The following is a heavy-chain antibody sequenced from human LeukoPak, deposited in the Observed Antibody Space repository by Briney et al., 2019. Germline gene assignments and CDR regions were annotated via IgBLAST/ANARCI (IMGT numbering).Heavy chain of an antibody. V-gene: IGHV1-2*02. CDR3: ARESKNQYSSGWQVDAFDI. J-gene: IGHJ3*02. Sequence: ASVKVSCKASGYTFTGYYMHWVRQAPGQGLEWMGWINPNSGGTNYAQKFQGRVTMTRDTSISTAYMELRSLRSDDTAVYYCARESKNQYSSGWQVDAFDIWGQGTMVTVSS. CDR2: INPNSGGT. CDR1: GYTFTGYY. D-gene: IGHD6-19*01.